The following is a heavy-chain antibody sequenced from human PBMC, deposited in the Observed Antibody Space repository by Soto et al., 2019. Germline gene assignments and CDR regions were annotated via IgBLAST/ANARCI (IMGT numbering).Heavy chain of an antibody. V-gene: IGHV1-69*08. Sequence: QVQLVQSGAEVKKPGSSVKVSCKASGGTFSSYTISWVRQAPGQGLEWMGRIIPILGIANYAQKFQGRVTITADKSTSTAYMELSSLRSEDMAVYYCARDDSSRYYFDYWGQGTLVTVSS. CDR3: ARDDSSRYYFDY. CDR2: IIPILGIA. CDR1: GGTFSSYT. D-gene: IGHD6-19*01. J-gene: IGHJ4*02.